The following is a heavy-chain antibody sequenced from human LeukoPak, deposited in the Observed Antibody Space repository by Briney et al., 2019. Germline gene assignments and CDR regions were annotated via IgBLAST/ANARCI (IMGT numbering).Heavy chain of an antibody. CDR1: GFTFTTYW. CDR2: INSDGSIT. J-gene: IGHJ6*02. Sequence: PGRSLRLSCAASGFTFTTYWMHWVRQAPGKGRVGVSHINSDGSITSYADSVKGRFTISRDNAKNTLYLQMNSLRAEDTAVYYCARDAVDTANAVWGQGTTVTVSS. D-gene: IGHD5-18*01. V-gene: IGHV3-74*01. CDR3: ARDAVDTANAV.